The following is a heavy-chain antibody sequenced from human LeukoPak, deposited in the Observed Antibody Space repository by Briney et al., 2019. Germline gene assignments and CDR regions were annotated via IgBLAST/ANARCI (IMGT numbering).Heavy chain of an antibody. V-gene: IGHV3-21*01. CDR1: GFTFSSYC. Sequence: GGSLRLFCAASGFTFSSYCMKWGRQAPGKGLEWVSSISSSSSYIYYADSVKGRFTISRDNAKNSLYLQMNSLRAEDTAVYYCARGDYYDSSGYSDYWGQGTLVTVSS. J-gene: IGHJ4*02. CDR2: ISSSSSYI. D-gene: IGHD3-22*01. CDR3: ARGDYYDSSGYSDY.